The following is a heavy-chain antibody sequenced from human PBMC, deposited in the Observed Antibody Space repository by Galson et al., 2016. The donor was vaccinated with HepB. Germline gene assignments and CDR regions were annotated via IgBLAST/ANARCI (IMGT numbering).Heavy chain of an antibody. J-gene: IGHJ4*02. CDR2: IYWNDEK. CDR1: GFSLSTTKMG. CDR3: AHRQQHRGQNDDKNYGFGS. D-gene: IGHD3-10*01. Sequence: PALVKPTQTLTLTCTFSGFSLSTTKMGVGWIRQSPGKALEWLAVIYWNDEKHYSPSLKNRLTITKDTSKNQVVLTMTNMDPVDTATYYCAHRQQHRGQNDDKNYGFGSWGQGTLVTVSS. V-gene: IGHV2-5*01.